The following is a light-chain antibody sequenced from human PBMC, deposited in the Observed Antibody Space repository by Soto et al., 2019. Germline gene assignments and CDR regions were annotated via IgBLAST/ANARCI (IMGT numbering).Light chain of an antibody. J-gene: IGLJ1*01. Sequence: QSVLTQPPSASGTPGQRVTISCSGSSSNIGSNTVNWYQQLPGTAPKLLIYSYNQRPSGVPDRFSGSKSGTSASLAISGLQSEDEADYYCAAWDDSLIGYVFGTGTKVTVL. CDR1: SSNIGSNT. CDR3: AAWDDSLIGYV. V-gene: IGLV1-44*01. CDR2: SYN.